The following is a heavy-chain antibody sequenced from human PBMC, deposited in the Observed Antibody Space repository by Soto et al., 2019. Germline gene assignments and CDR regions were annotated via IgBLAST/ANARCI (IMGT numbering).Heavy chain of an antibody. CDR2: INPKSGGT. CDR3: ARDLDGAPGSGYYTPKEPYYFDY. Sequence: EGSVKVSYKSSGYSFTGHYMHWVRQAPGQGLEWIRRINPKSGGTNYSQKFHGRVTMTRDTSISTAYMELSRLRSDDTAVYYCARDLDGAPGSGYYTPKEPYYFDYWAQGTLVTVSS. V-gene: IGHV1-2*06. J-gene: IGHJ4*02. D-gene: IGHD3-3*01. CDR1: GYSFTGHY.